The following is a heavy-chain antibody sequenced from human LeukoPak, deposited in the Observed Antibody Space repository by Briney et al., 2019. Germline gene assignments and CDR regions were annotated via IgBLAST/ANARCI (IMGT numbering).Heavy chain of an antibody. J-gene: IGHJ4*02. CDR2: ISYDGSNK. D-gene: IGHD6-13*01. CDR1: GFTFSSYG. Sequence: QPGRSLRLSCAASGFTFSSYGMHWVRQAPGKGLEWVAVISYDGSNKYYADSVKGRFTISRDNSKNTLYLQMNSLRAEDTAVYYCASSLPRYSSSWYLFNYWGQGTLVTASS. CDR3: ASSLPRYSSSWYLFNY. V-gene: IGHV3-30*03.